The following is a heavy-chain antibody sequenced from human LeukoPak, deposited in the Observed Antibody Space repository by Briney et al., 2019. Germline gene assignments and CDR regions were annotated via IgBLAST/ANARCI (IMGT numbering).Heavy chain of an antibody. CDR2: INTDGSST. D-gene: IGHD3-3*01. J-gene: IGHJ6*03. CDR3: AKDPRVDYDFWRTYYYYMDV. V-gene: IGHV3-74*01. Sequence: PGGSLRLSCAASGFTFSGYWMHWVRHAPGKGLVWVSRINTDGSSTSYAESVKGRFTISRDNAKNTLYLQMNSLRAEDTAVYYCAKDPRVDYDFWRTYYYYMDVWGKGTTVTVSS. CDR1: GFTFSGYW.